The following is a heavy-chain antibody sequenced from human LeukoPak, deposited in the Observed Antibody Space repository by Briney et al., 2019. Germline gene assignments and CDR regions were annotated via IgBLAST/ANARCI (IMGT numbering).Heavy chain of an antibody. CDR3: ARGRGGLYSGYDSDDF. CDR2: MNTNSGNT. V-gene: IGHV1-8*01. Sequence: ASVNVSCKASVYTFTNYDINWVRQATGQGLEWMGRMNTNSGNTCYAQKFQGRVTMTRNTSISTAYMELSSLRSEDTAVYYCARGRGGLYSGYDSDDFWGQGTLVTVSS. J-gene: IGHJ4*02. D-gene: IGHD5-12*01. CDR1: VYTFTNYD.